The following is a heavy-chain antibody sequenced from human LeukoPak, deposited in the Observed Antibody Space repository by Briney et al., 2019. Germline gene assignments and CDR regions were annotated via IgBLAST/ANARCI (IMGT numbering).Heavy chain of an antibody. J-gene: IGHJ4*02. Sequence: SETLSLTCAVYGGSFSGYYWSWIRQPPGKGLEWIGEINHSGSTNYNPSLKSRVTISVDTSKNQFSLKLSSVTAADTAVYYCARDAVTLLIDYRGQGTLVTVSS. CDR2: INHSGST. CDR1: GGSFSGYY. V-gene: IGHV4-34*01. CDR3: ARDAVTLLIDY. D-gene: IGHD4-17*01.